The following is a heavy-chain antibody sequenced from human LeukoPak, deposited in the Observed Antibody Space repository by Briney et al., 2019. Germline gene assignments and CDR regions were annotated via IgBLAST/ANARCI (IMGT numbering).Heavy chain of an antibody. J-gene: IGHJ4*02. CDR3: ARGNISMVRGVYYFDY. CDR1: GGSFSGYY. Sequence: KPSETLSLTCAVYGGSFSGYYWSWIRQPPGKGLEWIGEINHSGSTNYNPSLKSRVTISVDTSKTQFSLKLSSVTAADTAVYYCARGNISMVRGVYYFDYWGQGTLVTVSS. CDR2: INHSGST. D-gene: IGHD3-10*01. V-gene: IGHV4-34*01.